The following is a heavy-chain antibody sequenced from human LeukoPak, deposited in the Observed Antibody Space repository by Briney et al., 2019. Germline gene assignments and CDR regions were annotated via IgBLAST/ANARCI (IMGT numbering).Heavy chain of an antibody. CDR2: IKTETDGGTT. D-gene: IGHD1-7*01. J-gene: IGHJ4*02. CDR1: GFSFSKAW. Sequence: GVSLTLSCGPSGFSFSKAWMSWVRQAPGEGVEWVGRIKTETDGGTTDYAAPVKGRFSISRDDSKNTLFLQMNSLNTDDTAVYYCTTGGINWNYVGYWGQGTLVTVSS. V-gene: IGHV3-15*01. CDR3: TTGGINWNYVGY.